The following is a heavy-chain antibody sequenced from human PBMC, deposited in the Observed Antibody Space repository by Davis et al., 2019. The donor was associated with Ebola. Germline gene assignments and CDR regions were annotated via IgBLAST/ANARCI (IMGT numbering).Heavy chain of an antibody. Sequence: PGGSLRLSCVDSGFMFSTYVMSWVRQAPGKGLEWVSTLGTSADTYYADSVKGRFTISRDNSKNTLYLQMNGLRVEDTAIYYCAKDNRNIWSDVWGQGTMVTVSS. CDR2: LGTSADT. CDR3: AKDNRNIWSDV. CDR1: GFMFSTYV. J-gene: IGHJ3*01. D-gene: IGHD2/OR15-2a*01. V-gene: IGHV3-23*01.